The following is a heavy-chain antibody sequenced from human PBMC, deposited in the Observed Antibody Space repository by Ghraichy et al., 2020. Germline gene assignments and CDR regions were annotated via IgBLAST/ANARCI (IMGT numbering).Heavy chain of an antibody. Sequence: GSLRLSCAASGFTFSGYWMTWVRQAPGKGLEWVASIKQDGSEEIYVDSVKGRFTISRDNAKTSLDLQMNSLRAEDSAVYYCAKNVVAAGKIYYYYYGMDVWGQVTTVTVSS. J-gene: IGHJ6*02. CDR2: IKQDGSEE. CDR3: AKNVVAAGKIYYYYYGMDV. CDR1: GFTFSGYW. D-gene: IGHD2-2*01. V-gene: IGHV3-7*01.